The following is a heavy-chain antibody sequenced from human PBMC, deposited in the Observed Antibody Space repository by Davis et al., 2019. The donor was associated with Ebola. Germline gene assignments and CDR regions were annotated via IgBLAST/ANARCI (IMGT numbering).Heavy chain of an antibody. Sequence: PGGSLRLSCAASGFTFSSHAMHWVRQAPGKGLEWVAVISYDGSNKYYADSVKGRFTISRDNSKNTLYLQMNSLRAEDTAVYYCATSKGSYYYYGMDVWGQGTTVTVSS. CDR1: GFTFSSHA. CDR3: ATSKGSYYYYGMDV. J-gene: IGHJ6*02. V-gene: IGHV3-30-3*01. CDR2: ISYDGSNK.